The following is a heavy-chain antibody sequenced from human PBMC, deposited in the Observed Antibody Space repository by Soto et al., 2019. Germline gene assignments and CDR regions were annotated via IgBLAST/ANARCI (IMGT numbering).Heavy chain of an antibody. D-gene: IGHD2-2*01. CDR2: KSHDGINK. CDR1: GFTFSSYA. CDR3: GRCTSTSCHLGSDY. Sequence: SLRLSCAASGFTFSSYAMNWVRQAPGKGLEWVALKSHDGINKYYADSVRGRFTISRDSSTNTLYLQMNSLRAADTAVYYCGRCTSTSCHLGSDYWGQGTLVTVSS. V-gene: IGHV3-30-3*01. J-gene: IGHJ4*02.